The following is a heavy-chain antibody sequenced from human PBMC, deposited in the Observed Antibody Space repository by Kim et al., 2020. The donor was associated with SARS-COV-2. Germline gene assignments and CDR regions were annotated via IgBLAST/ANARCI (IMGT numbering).Heavy chain of an antibody. CDR3: AREFALDSSSWHLIRSQPYYYYGMDV. J-gene: IGHJ6*02. CDR1: GGTFSSYA. CDR2: IIPILGIA. V-gene: IGHV1-69*04. D-gene: IGHD6-13*01. Sequence: SVKVSCKASGGTFSSYAISWVRQAPGQGLEWMGRIIPILGIANYAQKFQGRVTITADKSTSTAYMELSSLRSEDTAVYYCAREFALDSSSWHLIRSQPYYYYGMDVWGQGTTVTVSS.